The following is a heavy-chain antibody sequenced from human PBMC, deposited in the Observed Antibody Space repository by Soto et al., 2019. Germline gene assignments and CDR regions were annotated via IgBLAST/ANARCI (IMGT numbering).Heavy chain of an antibody. CDR3: ARARSFYAGVIDY. Sequence: EVQLVESGGGLVQPGGSLRLSCAASGFNFRDYYIDWVRQAPGKGLEWVGRIRDRRNAYSTDYAASAKGRFTISRDDSESSVYLQMDSLKTDDSAMYHCARARSFYAGVIDYWGQGTLVTVSS. CDR1: GFNFRDYY. D-gene: IGHD4-17*01. V-gene: IGHV3-72*01. CDR2: IRDRRNAYST. J-gene: IGHJ4*02.